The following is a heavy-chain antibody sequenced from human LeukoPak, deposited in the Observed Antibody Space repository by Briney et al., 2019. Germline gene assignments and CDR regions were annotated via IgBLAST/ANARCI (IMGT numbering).Heavy chain of an antibody. D-gene: IGHD3-9*01. J-gene: IGHJ3*02. Sequence: SETLSLTCTVSGGSISSNSYYWGWIRQPPGKGLEWIGSIYYSGSTYYNPSLKSRVTISVDTSKNQFSLKLSSVTAADTAVYYCARGDAYYDILTGYWPGDAFDIWGQGTMVTVSS. CDR3: ARGDAYYDILTGYWPGDAFDI. V-gene: IGHV4-39*07. CDR2: IYYSGST. CDR1: GGSISSNSYY.